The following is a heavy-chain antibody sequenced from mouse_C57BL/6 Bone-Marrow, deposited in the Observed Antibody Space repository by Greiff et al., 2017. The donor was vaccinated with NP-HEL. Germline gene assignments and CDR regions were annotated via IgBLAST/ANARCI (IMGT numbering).Heavy chain of an antibody. CDR1: GYTFTSYW. CDR3: ARLGSSYYYYAMDY. Sequence: QVQLQQPGAELVMPGASVKLSCKASGYTFTSYWMHWVKQRPGQGLEWIGEIDPSDSYTNYNQKFKGKSTLTVDKSSSTAYMQLSSLTSEDSAVYYCARLGSSYYYYAMDYWGQGTSVTVSS. D-gene: IGHD1-1*01. CDR2: IDPSDSYT. J-gene: IGHJ4*01. V-gene: IGHV1-69*01.